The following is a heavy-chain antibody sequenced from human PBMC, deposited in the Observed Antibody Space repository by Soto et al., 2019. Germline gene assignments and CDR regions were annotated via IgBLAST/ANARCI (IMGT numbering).Heavy chain of an antibody. D-gene: IGHD2-2*01. Sequence: GGSLRLSCAASGFTFSSYWMHWVRQAPGKGLEWVSAISGNGGSTYYADSVKGRFTISRDNSNNTLYLQMYSLRAEDTAEYYCATYCSSTTCYVMTRGSWGQGTLVTVSS. V-gene: IGHV3-23*01. J-gene: IGHJ5*02. CDR2: ISGNGGST. CDR1: GFTFSSYW. CDR3: ATYCSSTTCYVMTRGS.